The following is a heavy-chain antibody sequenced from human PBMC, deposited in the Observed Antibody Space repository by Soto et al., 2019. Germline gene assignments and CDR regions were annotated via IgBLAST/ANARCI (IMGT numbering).Heavy chain of an antibody. D-gene: IGHD5-18*01. V-gene: IGHV4-31*03. CDR1: GVSISSGGYY. CDR2: IYHSGSN. J-gene: IGHJ4*02. Sequence: QVQLQESGPGLVKPSETLSLTCTVSGVSISSGGYYWSWIRHHPGKGLECIGYIYHSGSNYYNPSLKSRVTISVDTSKNQFSLKVSSVTAADTAVYYCARAQPDTDMVISLFDYWGQGTLVTVSS. CDR3: ARAQPDTDMVISLFDY.